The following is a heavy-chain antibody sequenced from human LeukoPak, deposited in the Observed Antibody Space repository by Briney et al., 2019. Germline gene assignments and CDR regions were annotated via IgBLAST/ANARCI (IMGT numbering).Heavy chain of an antibody. CDR3: ARDGPHYDFWSGPAY. D-gene: IGHD3-3*01. CDR1: GFTFSSYW. CDR2: INEDGSEK. Sequence: PGGSLGLSCEASGFTFSSYWMSWVRQAPGKGLEWVANINEDGSEKYYVESVKGRSTISRDNAKNSLYLQIDSLRAEDTAVYYCARDGPHYDFWSGPAYWGQGTLVTVSS. V-gene: IGHV3-7*05. J-gene: IGHJ4*02.